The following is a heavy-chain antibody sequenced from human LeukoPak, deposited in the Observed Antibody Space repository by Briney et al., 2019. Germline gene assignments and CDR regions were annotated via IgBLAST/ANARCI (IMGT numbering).Heavy chain of an antibody. CDR1: GFTFRSYA. CDR2: ISGPGGRC. Sequence: GGSLRLSCAASGFTFRSYAMSWVRQAPGKGLEWGSAISGPGGRCDYADSVKGRFTISRENKKKTLFMQMNRVRAADTAIYYCAKKVGLVSAPLYYFDVWGQGTLVTVSS. J-gene: IGHJ4*02. CDR3: AKKVGLVSAPLYYFDV. D-gene: IGHD5/OR15-5a*01. V-gene: IGHV3-23*01.